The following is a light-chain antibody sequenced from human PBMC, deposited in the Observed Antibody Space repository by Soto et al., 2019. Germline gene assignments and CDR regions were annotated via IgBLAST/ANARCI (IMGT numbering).Light chain of an antibody. CDR1: QSINNW. CDR3: QQYESFPLT. V-gene: IGKV1-5*03. CDR2: KAS. J-gene: IGKJ1*01. Sequence: DIQMTQSPSTLSASVGDRVTITCRASQSINNWLAWYQQKPGKAPKLFIFKASTLQSGVPSRFSGSGSGTDFTLTISSLQPDDFATYFCQQYESFPLTFGQGTKLEIK.